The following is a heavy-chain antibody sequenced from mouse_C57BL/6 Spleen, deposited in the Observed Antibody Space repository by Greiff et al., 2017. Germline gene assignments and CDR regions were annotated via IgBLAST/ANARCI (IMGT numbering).Heavy chain of an antibody. CDR3: ARRDLYDGYYFFDY. CDR2: INPYNGGT. D-gene: IGHD2-3*01. Sequence: VQLQQSGPVLVKPGASVKMSCKASGYTFTDYYMNWVKQSHGKSLEWIGVINPYNGGTSYNQKFKGKATLTVDKSSSTAYMELNSLTSEDSAVYYCARRDLYDGYYFFDYWGQGTTLTVSS. CDR1: GYTFTDYY. J-gene: IGHJ2*01. V-gene: IGHV1-19*01.